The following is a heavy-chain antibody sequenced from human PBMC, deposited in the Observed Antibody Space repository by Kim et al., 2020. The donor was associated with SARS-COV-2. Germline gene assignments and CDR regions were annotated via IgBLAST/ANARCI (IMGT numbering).Heavy chain of an antibody. D-gene: IGHD3-16*02. CDR2: IYYSGST. CDR1: GGSISSGGYY. CDR3: ARATMITFGGVIDHFDY. V-gene: IGHV4-31*02. Sequence: SETLSLTCTVSGGSISSGGYYWSWIRQHPGKGLEWIGYIYYSGSTYYNPSLKSRATISVDTSKNQFSLKLSSVTAADTAVYYCARATMITFGGVIDHFDYWGQGTLVTVSS. J-gene: IGHJ4*02.